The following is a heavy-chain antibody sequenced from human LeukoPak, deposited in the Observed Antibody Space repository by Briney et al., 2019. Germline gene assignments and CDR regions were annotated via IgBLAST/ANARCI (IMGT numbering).Heavy chain of an antibody. J-gene: IGHJ4*02. CDR1: GFTFSSYG. CDR2: ISYDGSNK. CDR3: ANLPTTVTTSSFDY. D-gene: IGHD4-11*01. V-gene: IGHV3-30*18. Sequence: PGGSLRLSCAASGFTFSSYGMHWVRQAPGKGLEWVAVISYDGSNKYYADSVKGRFTISRDNSKNTLYLQMNSLRAEDTAVYYCANLPTTVTTSSFDYWGQGTLVTVSS.